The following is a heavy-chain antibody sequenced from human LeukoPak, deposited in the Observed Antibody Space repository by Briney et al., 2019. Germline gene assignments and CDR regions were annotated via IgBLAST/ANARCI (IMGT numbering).Heavy chain of an antibody. Sequence: GGSLRLSCAASGFTLSNYWMHWVRQAPGKGPVWVSRINPDGSRIDYAESVRGRFTISRDSAKNTLYLRMNSLRAEDTAVYYCARESAESFDYWGQGTLVTVSS. CDR1: GFTLSNYW. V-gene: IGHV3-74*01. D-gene: IGHD6-25*01. J-gene: IGHJ4*02. CDR3: ARESAESFDY. CDR2: INPDGSRI.